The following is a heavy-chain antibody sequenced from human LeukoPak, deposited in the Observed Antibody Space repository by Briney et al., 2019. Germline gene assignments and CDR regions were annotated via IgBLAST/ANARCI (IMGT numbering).Heavy chain of an antibody. V-gene: IGHV3-23*01. CDR3: AKDVLARYSSIWYYFDY. Sequence: GGSLRLPCAASGFPLSSYAMRWVPQAPGKGLECVSAISCSGGSTYYAASVKGRFTISRDNSRNTLYLQMNSLRAEDTAVYYCAKDVLARYSSIWYYFDYWGQGILVTVSS. CDR2: ISCSGGST. J-gene: IGHJ4*02. CDR1: GFPLSSYA. D-gene: IGHD6-13*01.